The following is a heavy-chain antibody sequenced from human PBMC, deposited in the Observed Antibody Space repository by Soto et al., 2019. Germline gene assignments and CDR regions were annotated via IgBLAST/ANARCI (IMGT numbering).Heavy chain of an antibody. V-gene: IGHV4-4*07. CDR2: IYTSGSA. CDR1: GGSINFYY. Sequence: PSETLSLTCTVSGGSINFYYWSWIRQPAGKGLEWIGRIYTSGSANYNPSLKSRVTMSVDTSKNQLSLKLRSVTAADSAIYYCTRDRSEGGGRYFWVDSWGQGILVTVSS. D-gene: IGHD1-26*01. J-gene: IGHJ4*02. CDR3: TRDRSEGGGRYFWVDS.